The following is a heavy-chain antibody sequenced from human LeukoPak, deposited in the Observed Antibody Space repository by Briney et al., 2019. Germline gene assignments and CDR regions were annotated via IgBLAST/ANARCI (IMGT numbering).Heavy chain of an antibody. CDR1: GFTFSSYA. V-gene: IGHV3-30*02. CDR3: AKVKEAAGTTDAFDI. Sequence: GGSLRLSCAASGFTFSSYAMHWVRQAPGKGLEWVAFIRYDGSNKYYADSVKGRFTISRDNSKNTLYLQMNSLRAEDTAVYYCAKVKEAAGTTDAFDIWGQGTMVTVSS. J-gene: IGHJ3*02. CDR2: IRYDGSNK. D-gene: IGHD6-13*01.